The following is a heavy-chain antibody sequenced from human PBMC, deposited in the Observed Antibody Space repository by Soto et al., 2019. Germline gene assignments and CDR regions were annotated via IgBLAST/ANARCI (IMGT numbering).Heavy chain of an antibody. Sequence: GGSLRLSCAASGFTFSGSAMHWVRQASGKGLEWVGRIRSKANSYATAYAASVKGRFTISRDDSKNTAYLQMNSLKTEDTAVYYCTRHGNYDILTGYYNVGSYYYMDVWGKGTTVTVSS. CDR3: TRHGNYDILTGYYNVGSYYYMDV. V-gene: IGHV3-73*01. CDR1: GFTFSGSA. CDR2: IRSKANSYAT. D-gene: IGHD3-9*01. J-gene: IGHJ6*03.